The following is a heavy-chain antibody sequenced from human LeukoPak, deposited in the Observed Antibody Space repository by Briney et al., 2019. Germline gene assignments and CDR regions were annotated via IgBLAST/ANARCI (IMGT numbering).Heavy chain of an antibody. CDR2: IIPIFGTA. CDR3: ARDLGSSSPWFDP. J-gene: IGHJ5*02. CDR1: GYTFTSYA. V-gene: IGHV1-69*13. D-gene: IGHD6-6*01. Sequence: SVKVSCKASGYTFTSYAMNWVRQAPGQGLEWMGGIIPIFGTANYAQKFQGRVTITADESTSTAYMELSSLRSEDTAVYYCARDLGSSSPWFDPWGQGTLVTVSS.